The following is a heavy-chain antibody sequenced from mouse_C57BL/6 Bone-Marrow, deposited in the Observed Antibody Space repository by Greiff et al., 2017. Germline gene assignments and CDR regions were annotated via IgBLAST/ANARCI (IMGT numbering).Heavy chain of an antibody. J-gene: IGHJ1*03. V-gene: IGHV1-85*01. D-gene: IGHD1-1*01. Sequence: VKLMESGPELVKPGASVKLSCKASGYTFTSHDINWVKQRPGQGLEWIGWIYPRDGSTKYNEKFKGKATLTVDTSSSTAYMELHSLTSEDSAVYFCASDYGSSYWYFDVWGRGTTVTVSS. CDR2: IYPRDGST. CDR3: ASDYGSSYWYFDV. CDR1: GYTFTSHD.